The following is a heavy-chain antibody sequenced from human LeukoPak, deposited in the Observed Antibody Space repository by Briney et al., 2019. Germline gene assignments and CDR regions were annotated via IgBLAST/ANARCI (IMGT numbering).Heavy chain of an antibody. D-gene: IGHD6-13*01. Sequence: PGGSLRLSCAASGFTFSSYSMNWVRQAPGKGLEWVSSISSSSSYIYYADSVKGRFTISRDNAKNSLYLQMNSLRAEDTAVYYCARDRSSSWSYGDYYFDYWGQGTLVTVSS. V-gene: IGHV3-21*01. CDR3: ARDRSSSWSYGDYYFDY. CDR1: GFTFSSYS. CDR2: ISSSSSYI. J-gene: IGHJ4*02.